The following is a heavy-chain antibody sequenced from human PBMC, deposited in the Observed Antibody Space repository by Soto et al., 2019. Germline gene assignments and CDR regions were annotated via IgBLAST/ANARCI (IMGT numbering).Heavy chain of an antibody. CDR1: GGSFTGYY. D-gene: IGHD3-3*01. V-gene: IGHV4-34*01. CDR3: ARGRITIFGSHDGMDV. J-gene: IGHJ6*02. CDR2: INHSGST. Sequence: SVTLSLPCAVYGGSFTGYYWSWIRQPPGKGLEWIGEINHSGSTNYNPSLKSRVTISVDTSKNQFSLKLSSVTAADTAVYYCARGRITIFGSHDGMDVWGQGTTVTVS.